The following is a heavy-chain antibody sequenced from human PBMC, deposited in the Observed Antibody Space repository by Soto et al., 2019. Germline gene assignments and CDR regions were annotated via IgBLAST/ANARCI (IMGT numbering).Heavy chain of an antibody. V-gene: IGHV4-30-2*01. Sequence: QLQLQESGSGLVKPSQTLALTCAVSGGSISSGGYSLSWIRQPPGKGLEWIGYIYHSGTTYYNPSLNSRVTLSVDRSKNQFSMKLSSVTAADKDVYYCARVPDRWGQGALGTVSS. D-gene: IGHD2-2*01. CDR1: GGSISSGGYS. CDR2: IYHSGTT. J-gene: IGHJ5*02. CDR3: ARVPDR.